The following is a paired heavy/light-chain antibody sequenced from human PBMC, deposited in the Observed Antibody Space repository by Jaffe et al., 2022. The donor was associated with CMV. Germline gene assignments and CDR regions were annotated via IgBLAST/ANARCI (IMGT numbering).Light chain of an antibody. CDR2: DSS. J-gene: IGKJ4*01. V-gene: IGKV3-11*01. CDR1: QNIGPY. Sequence: EIVLTQSPATLSLSPGERATLSCRASQNIGPYLAWYQQKPGQAPRLLIYDSSNKAAAIPARFSGSGSGTDFTLTISSLEPEDFAIYYCQQRISWPLTFGGGTKVEIK. CDR3: QQRISWPLT.
Heavy chain of an antibody. CDR2: INFSGST. CDR3: ARQSTMSSEYYQH. CDR1: GASVSSDRYY. Sequence: QLQLQESGPGLVKPSETLSLTCSVSGASVSSDRYYWGWIRQPPGKGLEWIGYINFSGSTYYNPSLKSRVTFSLETSTNQISLKLSSVTAADAAVYYCARQSTMSSEYYQHWGPGTLVTVSS. V-gene: IGHV4-39*01. D-gene: IGHD3-10*02. J-gene: IGHJ1*01.